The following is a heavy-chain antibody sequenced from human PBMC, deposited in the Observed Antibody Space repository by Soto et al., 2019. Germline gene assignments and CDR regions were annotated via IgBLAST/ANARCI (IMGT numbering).Heavy chain of an antibody. CDR3: AKALKKYQLLGYYFDY. J-gene: IGHJ4*02. D-gene: IGHD2-2*01. CDR2: ISYDGSNK. V-gene: IGHV3-30*18. CDR1: GFTFSSYG. Sequence: ESGGGVVQPGRSLRLSCAASGFTFSSYGMHWVRQAPGKGLEWVAVISYDGSNKYYADSVKGRFTISRDNSKNTLYLQMNSLRAEDTAVYYCAKALKKYQLLGYYFDYWGQGTLVTVSS.